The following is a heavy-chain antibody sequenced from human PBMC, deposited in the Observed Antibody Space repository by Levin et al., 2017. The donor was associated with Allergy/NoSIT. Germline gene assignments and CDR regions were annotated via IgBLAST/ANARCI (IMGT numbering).Heavy chain of an antibody. CDR1: GFTFSNAW. CDR3: TTDRDEFWSGYHY. Sequence: SCAASGFTFSNAWMSWVRQAPGKGLEWVGRIKSKTDGGTTDYAAPVKGRFTISRDDSKNTLYLQMNSLKTEDTAVYYCTTDRDEFWSGYHYWGQGTLVTVSS. V-gene: IGHV3-15*01. D-gene: IGHD3-3*01. J-gene: IGHJ4*02. CDR2: IKSKTDGGTT.